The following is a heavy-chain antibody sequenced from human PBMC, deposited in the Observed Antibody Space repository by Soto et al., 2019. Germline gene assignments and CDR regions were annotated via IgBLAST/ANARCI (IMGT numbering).Heavy chain of an antibody. V-gene: IGHV1-46*01. CDR3: ARDAGVVAVAFRGRHFDL. Sequence: QMQLVQSGAEVKMPGASVKVSCKASGYSFTSYYVHCVRQAPGQGPEWVGLIHPSDGSTSYAQTFRGRVLMTRDTSTCTVYVVVKSLRSDDTAFYYCARDAGVVAVAFRGRHFDLWGRGSRGTVSA. CDR1: GYSFTSYY. D-gene: IGHD6-19*01. CDR2: IHPSDGST. J-gene: IGHJ2*01.